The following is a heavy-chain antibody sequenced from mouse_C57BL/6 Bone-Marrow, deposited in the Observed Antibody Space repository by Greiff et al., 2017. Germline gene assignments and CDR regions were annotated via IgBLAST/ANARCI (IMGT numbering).Heavy chain of an antibody. J-gene: IGHJ4*01. CDR1: SYSITRGYY. CDR2: ISYDGRN. D-gene: IGHD3-3*01. Sequence: VQLVESGPGLVKPSQSLSLTCSVTSYSITRGYYWNWIRQFPGNKLEWMGYISYDGRNNYSPSLKYRISITRDTSKNQCFLKLNSVTTEDTATYYCARVGEFDAMDYGGQGTSGTVSS. V-gene: IGHV3-6*01. CDR3: ARVGEFDAMDY.